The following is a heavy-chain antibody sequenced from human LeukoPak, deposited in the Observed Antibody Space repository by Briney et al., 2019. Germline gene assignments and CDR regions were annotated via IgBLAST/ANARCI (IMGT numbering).Heavy chain of an antibody. V-gene: IGHV3-21*01. Sequence: PGGSLRLSCAASGFTFSSYEMNWVRQAPGKGLEWVSSISSSSSYIYYAHSVKGRFTISRDNAKNSLFLEMNSLRAEDTAMYYCARDASSSAFDYSGQGTLASVSS. CDR2: ISSSSSYI. J-gene: IGHJ4*02. D-gene: IGHD6-6*01. CDR3: ARDASSSAFDY. CDR1: GFTFSSYE.